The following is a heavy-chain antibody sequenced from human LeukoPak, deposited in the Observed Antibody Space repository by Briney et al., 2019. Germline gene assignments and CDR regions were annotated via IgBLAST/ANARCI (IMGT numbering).Heavy chain of an antibody. CDR1: GGSISTYY. CDR2: IYYTGST. D-gene: IGHD3-16*01. CDR3: AREFGGSHGFDP. J-gene: IGHJ5*02. V-gene: IGHV4-59*01. Sequence: SETLSLTCTVSGGSISTYYWSWIRQPPGKGLEWIGYIYYTGSTSYNPSLKSRVTISLDASKNQFSLELNSVTPADTAVYYCAREFGGSHGFDPWGQGTLVTVSS.